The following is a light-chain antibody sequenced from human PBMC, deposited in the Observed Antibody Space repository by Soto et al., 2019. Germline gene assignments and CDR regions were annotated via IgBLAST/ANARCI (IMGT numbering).Light chain of an antibody. CDR3: QQYNNWPPT. J-gene: IGKJ1*01. V-gene: IGKV3-15*01. Sequence: EIVMTQSPATLSVSPGEGATLSCRASQSVSSGLAWYQQNPGQAPRLLISGASTRATGIPARFSGSGSGTEFTLTISSLQSEDFAVYYCQQYNNWPPTFGQGTKVEIK. CDR1: QSVSSG. CDR2: GAS.